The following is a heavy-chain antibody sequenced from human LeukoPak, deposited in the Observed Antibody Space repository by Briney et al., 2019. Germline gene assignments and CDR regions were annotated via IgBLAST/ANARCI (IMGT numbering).Heavy chain of an antibody. V-gene: IGHV4-4*07. CDR3: AREISGTYYNPLGYMDV. J-gene: IGHJ6*03. CDR2: IFTSGIA. CDR1: GGSIGIYY. Sequence: SETLSLTCTVSGGSIGIYYWNWIRQPAGKGLEWIGRIFTSGIANYNPSLKSRVTMSVDTSKNQFSLNLSSVTAADAAVYYCAREISGTYYNPLGYMDVWGKGTTVTVSS. D-gene: IGHD3-10*01.